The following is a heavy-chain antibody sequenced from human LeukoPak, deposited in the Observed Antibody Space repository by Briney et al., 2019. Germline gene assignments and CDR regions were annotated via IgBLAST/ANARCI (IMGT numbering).Heavy chain of an antibody. D-gene: IGHD4-11*01. CDR3: ASRYDYSNYIDY. CDR1: GGSISSSSYY. V-gene: IGHV4-39*01. CDR2: VYYSGST. J-gene: IGHJ4*02. Sequence: SETLSLTCTVSGGSISSSSYYWGWIRQPPGKGLEWIGTVYYSGSTYYNPSLKSRVTISVDTSKNQFSLKLSSVTAADTAVYYCASRYDYSNYIDYWGQGTLVTVSS.